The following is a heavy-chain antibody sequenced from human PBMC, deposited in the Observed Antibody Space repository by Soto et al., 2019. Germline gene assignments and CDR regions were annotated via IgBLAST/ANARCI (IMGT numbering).Heavy chain of an antibody. Sequence: EVQLVESGGGLVKPGGSLRLSCAASGFPFDSTTMNWVRQAPGQGLEWVSSIISTSDYMAYADSVKGRFTISRDNAKNSLFLQMDSLRADDTAVYYCARDLYQYDPYFDHWGQGTLVTVSS. CDR1: GFPFDSTT. D-gene: IGHD3-16*01. V-gene: IGHV3-21*02. CDR3: ARDLYQYDPYFDH. J-gene: IGHJ4*02. CDR2: IISTSDYM.